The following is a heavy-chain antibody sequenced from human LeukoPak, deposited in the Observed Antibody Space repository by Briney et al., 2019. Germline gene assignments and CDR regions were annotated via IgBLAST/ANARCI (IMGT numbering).Heavy chain of an antibody. J-gene: IGHJ4*02. Sequence: ASVKVSCKASGGTFSSYAISWVRQAPGQGLEWMGRIIPILGIANYAQKFQGRVTITADESTSTAYMELSSLRSEDTAVYYCARDNPDSGYLDDYWGQGTLVTVSS. D-gene: IGHD3-22*01. CDR3: ARDNPDSGYLDDY. V-gene: IGHV1-69*04. CDR2: IIPILGIA. CDR1: GGTFSSYA.